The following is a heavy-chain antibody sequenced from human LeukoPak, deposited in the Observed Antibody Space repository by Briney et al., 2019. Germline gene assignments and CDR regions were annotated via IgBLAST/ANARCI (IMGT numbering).Heavy chain of an antibody. CDR1: GFTFSSYG. CDR2: ISSSRSTI. V-gene: IGHV3-48*04. D-gene: IGHD6-13*01. J-gene: IGHJ4*02. CDR3: ARDSHSSSWDY. Sequence: PGGSLRLSCAASGFTFSSYGMNWVRQAPGKGLEWVSYISSSRSTIYYADSVKGRFTISRDNAKNSLYLQMNSPRAEDTAVYYCARDSHSSSWDYWGQGTLVTVSS.